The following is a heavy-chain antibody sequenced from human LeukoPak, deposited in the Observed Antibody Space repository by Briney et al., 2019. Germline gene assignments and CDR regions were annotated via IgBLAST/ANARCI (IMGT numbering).Heavy chain of an antibody. CDR2: IYTSGST. CDR1: GGSISSGSYY. J-gene: IGHJ6*03. D-gene: IGHD5-12*01. Sequence: NASQTLSLTCTVSGGSISSGSYYWSWIRQPAGKGLEWIGRIYTSGSTNYNPSLKSRVTISVDTSKNQFSLKLSSVTAADTAVYYCARVPADIVATYYMDVWGKGTTVTVPS. CDR3: ARVPADIVATYYMDV. V-gene: IGHV4-61*02.